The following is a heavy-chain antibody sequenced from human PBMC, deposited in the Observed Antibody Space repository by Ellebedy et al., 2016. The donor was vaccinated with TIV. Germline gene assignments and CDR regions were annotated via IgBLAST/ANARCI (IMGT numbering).Heavy chain of an antibody. Sequence: PGGSLRLSCAASGFTFSDYSMNWVRQAPGKGLEWVPSISTGSSFIFYADSLKGRFTISRDNAKSSLYLQMNGLRAEDTAVYYCARGNYRGNWFDPWGQGTLVTVSS. CDR3: ARGNYRGNWFDP. CDR1: GFTFSDYS. J-gene: IGHJ5*02. V-gene: IGHV3-21*01. CDR2: ISTGSSFI. D-gene: IGHD4-11*01.